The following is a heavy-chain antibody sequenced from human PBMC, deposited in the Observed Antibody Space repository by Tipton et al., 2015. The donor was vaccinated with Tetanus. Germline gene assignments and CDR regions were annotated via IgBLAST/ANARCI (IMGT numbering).Heavy chain of an antibody. CDR3: ASMYYYDSSGYYNLDY. CDR1: GYSFTSYW. D-gene: IGHD3-22*01. CDR2: IDPSDSYT. J-gene: IGHJ4*02. V-gene: IGHV5-10-1*01. Sequence: EVQLVQSGAEVKKPGESLRISCKGSGYSFTSYWISWVRQMPGKGLEWMGRIDPSDSYTNYSPSFQGHVPISADKSISTAYLQWSSLKASDTAMYYCASMYYYDSSGYYNLDYWGQGTLVTVSS.